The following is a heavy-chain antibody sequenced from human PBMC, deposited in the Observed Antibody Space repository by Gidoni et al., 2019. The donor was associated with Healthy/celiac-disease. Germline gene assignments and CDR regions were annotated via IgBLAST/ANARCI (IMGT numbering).Heavy chain of an antibody. CDR3: ARHADYYFDY. CDR2: IYYSGST. CDR1: GGSISSSSYY. V-gene: IGHV4-39*01. J-gene: IGHJ4*02. Sequence: QLQLQESGPGLVKPSETLSLTCTFSGGSISSSSYYWGWIRQPPGKGLEWIGSIYYSGSTYYNPSLKSRVTISVDTSKNQFSLKLSSVTAADTAVYYCARHADYYFDYWGQGTLVTVSS.